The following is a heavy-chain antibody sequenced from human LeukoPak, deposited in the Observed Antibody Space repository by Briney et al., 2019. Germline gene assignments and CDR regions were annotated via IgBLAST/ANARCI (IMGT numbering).Heavy chain of an antibody. CDR2: ISTSGGTT. CDR3: VKDLSAGYGDPRGAYDI. J-gene: IGHJ3*02. D-gene: IGHD4-17*01. V-gene: IGHV3-64D*06. Sequence: PGGSLRLSCSASGFTFSSYAMHWVRQAPGKGLEYVSGISTSGGTTYYADSVKGRFTISRDNSKNTLYLQVSSLRAEDTAVYYCVKDLSAGYGDPRGAYDIWGQGTMVAV. CDR1: GFTFSSYA.